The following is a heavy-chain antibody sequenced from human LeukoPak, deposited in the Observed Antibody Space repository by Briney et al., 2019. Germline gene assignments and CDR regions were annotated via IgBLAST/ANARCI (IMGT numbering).Heavy chain of an antibody. Sequence: ASVKVSCKASGYTFTGYYMHWVRQAPGQGLEWMGWINPNSGGTNYARKLQGRVTMTRDTSISTAYMELSRLRSDDTAVYYCARVAGNAGLGAFDIWGQGTMVTVSS. V-gene: IGHV1-2*02. CDR2: INPNSGGT. D-gene: IGHD4-23*01. CDR1: GYTFTGYY. J-gene: IGHJ3*02. CDR3: ARVAGNAGLGAFDI.